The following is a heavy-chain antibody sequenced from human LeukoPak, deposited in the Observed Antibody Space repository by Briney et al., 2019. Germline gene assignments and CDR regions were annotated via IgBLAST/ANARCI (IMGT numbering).Heavy chain of an antibody. CDR3: ARAGGSRGWGYDAFDI. D-gene: IGHD6-19*01. J-gene: IGHJ3*02. CDR2: INPNSGGT. V-gene: IGHV1-2*04. CDR1: GYTFTGYY. Sequence: ASVKVSCKASGYTFTGYYMHWVRQAPGQGLEWMGWINPNSGGTNYAQKFQGWVTMTRDTSISTAYMELSRLRSDDTAVYYCARAGGSRGWGYDAFDIWGQGTMVTVSS.